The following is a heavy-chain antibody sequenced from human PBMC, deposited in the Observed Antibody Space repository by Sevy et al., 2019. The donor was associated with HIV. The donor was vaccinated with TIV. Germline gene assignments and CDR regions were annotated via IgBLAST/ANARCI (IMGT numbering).Heavy chain of an antibody. Sequence: ETLSLTCTVSGASIGSDYWSWIRQPPGKGLEWVGYMYYSRSTNYNPSLKSRVTISVDRSKNQFSLKLNSVTAADTAVYYCARVEQSLYYGMDVWGQGTTVTVSS. J-gene: IGHJ6*02. CDR2: MYYSRST. CDR3: ARVEQSLYYGMDV. CDR1: GASIGSDY. D-gene: IGHD4-4*01. V-gene: IGHV4-59*01.